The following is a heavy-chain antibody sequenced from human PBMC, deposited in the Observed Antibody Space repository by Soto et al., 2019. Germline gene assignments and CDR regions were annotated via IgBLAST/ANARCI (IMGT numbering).Heavy chain of an antibody. CDR3: ARNPTESVYSWFDP. CDR2: IIPIFGTA. V-gene: IGHV1-69*13. D-gene: IGHD2-8*01. CDR1: GGTFSSYA. Sequence: VASVKVSCKASGGTFSSYAISWVRQAPGQGLEWMGGIIPIFGTANYAQKFQGRVTMTADESTSTAYMELRSLRSDDTAVYYCARNPTESVYSWFDPWGQGTLVTVSS. J-gene: IGHJ5*02.